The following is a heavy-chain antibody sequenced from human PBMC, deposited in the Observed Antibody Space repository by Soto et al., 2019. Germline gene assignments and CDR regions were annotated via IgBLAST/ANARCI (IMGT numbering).Heavy chain of an antibody. J-gene: IGHJ4*02. D-gene: IGHD4-4*01. CDR2: IWYDGSNK. V-gene: IGHV3-33*01. CDR1: GFTFSSYG. Sequence: ESGGGVVQPGRSLRLSCAASGFTFSSYGMHWVRQAPGKGLEWVAAIWYDGSNKYYADSVKGRFTISRDNSKNTLDLQMNSLRAEDTAVYYCARDPPLLQSREYYFDYWGQGTLVTVSS. CDR3: ARDPPLLQSREYYFDY.